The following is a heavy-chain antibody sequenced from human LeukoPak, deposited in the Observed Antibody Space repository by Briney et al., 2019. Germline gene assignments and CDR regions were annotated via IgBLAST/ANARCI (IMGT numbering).Heavy chain of an antibody. D-gene: IGHD6-19*01. Sequence: ASVKVSCKASVYTFTGYYMHWVRQAPRQGLEWMGWINPNIAGTNYAQKFQGRVTMTRDKSNCTAYMELSRLRSDDTAVYYCASPRYSSCLYFDYWCQGTLVTVSS. V-gene: IGHV1-2*02. CDR3: ASPRYSSCLYFDY. CDR2: INPNIAGT. J-gene: IGHJ4*02. CDR1: VYTFTGYY.